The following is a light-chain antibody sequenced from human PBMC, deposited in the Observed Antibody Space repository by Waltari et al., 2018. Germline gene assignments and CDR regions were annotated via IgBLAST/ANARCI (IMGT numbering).Light chain of an antibody. Sequence: LTQPPSASGSPGQSITISCTGSARDIGAHDSVSWYQQHPGKAPKLLLYDVNRRPSGVPFRFSGSKSGNTASLTVSGLQTEDEADYYCSSYVGADTAVFGPGTKVTVL. CDR2: DVN. J-gene: IGLJ1*01. CDR3: SSYVGADTAV. V-gene: IGLV2-8*01. CDR1: ARDIGAHDS.